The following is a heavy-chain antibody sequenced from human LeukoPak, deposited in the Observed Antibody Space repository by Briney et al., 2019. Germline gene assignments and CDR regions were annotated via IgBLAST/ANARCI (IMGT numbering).Heavy chain of an antibody. D-gene: IGHD7-27*01. CDR2: IYYRGTT. CDR3: ARGANWGSRDY. V-gene: IGHV4-59*07. CDR1: GGSISRDH. Sequence: SDTLSLTCTVSGGSISRDHWSWIPQSPEKAREWIGYIYYRGTTSYNRSVKSRVTISLVTSKNQFSLKLSSVTAADSAVYYCARGANWGSRDYWGQGTLVTVSS. J-gene: IGHJ4*02.